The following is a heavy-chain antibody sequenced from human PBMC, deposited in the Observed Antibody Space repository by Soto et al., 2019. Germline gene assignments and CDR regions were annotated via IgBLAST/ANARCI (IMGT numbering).Heavy chain of an antibody. V-gene: IGHV1-69*13. CDR3: ATSRTTSGNYYYYGMDV. D-gene: IGHD1-7*01. Sequence: SVKVSCKASGGTFSSYAISWVRQAPGQGLEWMGGIIPIFGTANYAQKFQGRVTITADESTSTAYMELSSLRSEDTAVYYCATSRTTSGNYYYYGMDVWGQGTTVTVSS. CDR1: GGTFSSYA. J-gene: IGHJ6*02. CDR2: IIPIFGTA.